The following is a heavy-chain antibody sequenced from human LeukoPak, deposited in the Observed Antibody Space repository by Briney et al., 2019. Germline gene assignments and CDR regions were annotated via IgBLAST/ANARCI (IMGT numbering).Heavy chain of an antibody. D-gene: IGHD3-16*01. CDR2: IDYNGSP. Sequence: PSETLSLTCTVSGASISSGGYYWTFIRQHPGKGLEWIGYIDYNGSPFYNPSLKSRVSISIHTSTNQFSLKLTSVTAADTAVYYCARASSRATGYVKWFDSWGQGTLVTVSS. V-gene: IGHV4-31*03. CDR3: ARASSRATGYVKWFDS. CDR1: GASISSGGYY. J-gene: IGHJ5*01.